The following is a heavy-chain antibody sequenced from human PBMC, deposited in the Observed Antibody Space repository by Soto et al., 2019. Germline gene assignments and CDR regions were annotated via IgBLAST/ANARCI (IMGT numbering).Heavy chain of an antibody. D-gene: IGHD6-6*01. CDR1: GGSFSGYY. CDR2: INHSGST. J-gene: IGHJ4*02. Sequence: SETLSLTCAVYGGSFSGYYWSWIRQPPGKGLEWIGEINHSGSTNYNPSLKSRVTISVDTSKNQFSLKLSSVTAADTAVYYCARGARRLFWFDYWGQGTLVTVSS. CDR3: ARGARRLFWFDY. V-gene: IGHV4-34*01.